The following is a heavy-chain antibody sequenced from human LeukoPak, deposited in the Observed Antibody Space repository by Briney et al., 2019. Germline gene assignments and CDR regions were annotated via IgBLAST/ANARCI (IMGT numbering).Heavy chain of an antibody. D-gene: IGHD5-12*01. CDR2: ISYDGSNK. CDR3: AKDPGGYPTYYFDY. Sequence: GGSLRLSCAASGFTFSSYGMHWVRQAPGKGLEWVAVISYDGSNKYYADSVKGRFTISRDNAKNSLYLQMNSLRAEDTALYYCAKDPGGYPTYYFDYWGQGTLVTVSS. J-gene: IGHJ4*02. CDR1: GFTFSSYG. V-gene: IGHV3-30*18.